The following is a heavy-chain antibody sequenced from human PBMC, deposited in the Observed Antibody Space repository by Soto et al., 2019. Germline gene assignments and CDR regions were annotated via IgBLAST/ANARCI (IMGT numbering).Heavy chain of an antibody. CDR3: ARSIAARPLFDYGMDV. V-gene: IGHV4-31*03. CDR2: IYYTGNT. J-gene: IGHJ6*02. D-gene: IGHD6-6*01. Sequence: SETRSRSCPVSDGSISSGGYYGSWIRQHPGKGLEWIGHIYYTGNTYYNPSLKSRLTMSVDMSKNQFSLKLSSVTAADTAVYYCARSIAARPLFDYGMDVWGQGTTVTVSS. CDR1: DGSISSGGYY.